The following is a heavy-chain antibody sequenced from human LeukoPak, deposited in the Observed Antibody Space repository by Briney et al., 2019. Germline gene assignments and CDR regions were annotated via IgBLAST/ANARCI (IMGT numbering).Heavy chain of an antibody. V-gene: IGHV3-30*02. J-gene: IGHJ5*02. Sequence: GGSLRLSCAASGFTFSSYGMHWVRQAPGKGLEWVAFIRYDGSNKYYADSVKGRFTISRDNAKNSLYLQMNSLRAEDTAVYYCARELYYYDSSGYGPRENWFDPWGQGTLVTVSS. CDR1: GFTFSSYG. CDR3: ARELYYYDSSGYGPRENWFDP. D-gene: IGHD3-22*01. CDR2: IRYDGSNK.